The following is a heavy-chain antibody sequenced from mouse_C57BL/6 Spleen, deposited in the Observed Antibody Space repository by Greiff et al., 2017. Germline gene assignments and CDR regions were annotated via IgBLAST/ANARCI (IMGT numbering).Heavy chain of an antibody. Sequence: EVKLLESGPGLVKPSQSLSLTCSVTGYSITSGYYWNWIRQFPGNKLEWMGYISYDGSNNYNPSLKNRISITRDTSKNQFFLKLNSVTTEDTATYYCAKAYYSNLGAMDYWGQGTSVTVSS. V-gene: IGHV3-6*01. CDR3: AKAYYSNLGAMDY. CDR2: ISYDGSN. CDR1: GYSITSGYY. D-gene: IGHD2-5*01. J-gene: IGHJ4*01.